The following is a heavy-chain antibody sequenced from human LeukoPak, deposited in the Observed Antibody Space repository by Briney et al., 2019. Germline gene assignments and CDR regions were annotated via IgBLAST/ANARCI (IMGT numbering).Heavy chain of an antibody. CDR2: ISYDGSNK. CDR1: GFSFSSYG. V-gene: IGHV3-30*03. J-gene: IGHJ4*02. CDR3: ASWNYADYFDY. D-gene: IGHD1-7*01. Sequence: GGSLRLSCAASGFSFSSYGMHWVRQAPGKGLEWVAVISYDGSNKYYADSVKGRFTISRDNSKNTLYLQMNSLRAEDTAVYYCASWNYADYFDYWGQGTLVTVSS.